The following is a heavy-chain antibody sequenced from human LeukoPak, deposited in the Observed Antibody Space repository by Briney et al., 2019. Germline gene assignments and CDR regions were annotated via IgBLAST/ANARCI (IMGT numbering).Heavy chain of an antibody. CDR3: DRGQYCTNGVCTDYWSFDL. CDR1: GFSFSSYE. V-gene: IGHV3-48*03. J-gene: IGHJ2*01. Sequence: GGSLRLSCAASGFSFSSYEMNWVRQAPGKGLEWVSYISSSGSAIYSAASVKGRSTISRDNAKNSLHLQMNSLRAEDTAVYYCDRGQYCTNGVCTDYWSFDLWGRGTLVTVSS. D-gene: IGHD2-8*01. CDR2: ISSSGSAI.